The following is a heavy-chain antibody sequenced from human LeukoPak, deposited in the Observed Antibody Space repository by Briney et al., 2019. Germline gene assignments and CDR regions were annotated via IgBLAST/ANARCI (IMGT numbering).Heavy chain of an antibody. CDR1: GFTFSSYG. D-gene: IGHD6-6*01. V-gene: IGHV3-33*01. CDR2: IWYDGSNK. Sequence: SGGSLRLSCAASGFTFSSYGMHWVRQAPGKGPEWVAVIWYDGSNKYYADSVKGRFTISRDNSKNTLYLQMNSLRAEDTAVYYCARDPNPSSSSGTYYYYYYMDVWGKGTTVTVSS. J-gene: IGHJ6*03. CDR3: ARDPNPSSSSGTYYYYYYMDV.